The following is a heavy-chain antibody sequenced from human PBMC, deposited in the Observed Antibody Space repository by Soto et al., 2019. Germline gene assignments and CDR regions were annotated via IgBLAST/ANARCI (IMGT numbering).Heavy chain of an antibody. Sequence: PGESLKISCKGSGYSFTSYWIGWVRQMPGKGLEWMGIIYPGDSDTRYSPSFQGQVTISADKSISTAYLQWSSLKASDTAMYYCARHRLLYFDSSGHVYYYYGMDVWGQGTTVTVS. CDR2: IYPGDSDT. CDR3: ARHRLLYFDSSGHVYYYYGMDV. V-gene: IGHV5-51*01. CDR1: GYSFTSYW. J-gene: IGHJ6*02. D-gene: IGHD3-22*01.